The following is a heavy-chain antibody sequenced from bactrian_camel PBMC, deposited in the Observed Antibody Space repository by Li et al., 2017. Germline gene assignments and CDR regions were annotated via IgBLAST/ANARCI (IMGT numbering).Heavy chain of an antibody. Sequence: VQLVESGGGSVQVGGSLRLSCASSHFTGNMFCVGWFRQAPGKEREGVAFVYFGGGSTYYADSVKGRFTISQDKGKNTVYLLMNSLKPDDSGTYYCAYESGTTPDLCHRRGPGGYFGQGTQVTVS. J-gene: IGHJ4*01. CDR2: VYFGGGST. D-gene: IGHD7*01. V-gene: IGHV3S40*01. CDR1: HFTGNMFC.